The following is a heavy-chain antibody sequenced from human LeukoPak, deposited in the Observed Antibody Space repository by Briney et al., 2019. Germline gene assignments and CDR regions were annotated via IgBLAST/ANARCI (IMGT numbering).Heavy chain of an antibody. J-gene: IGHJ5*02. CDR1: GGSISSSNYY. CDR2: INHSENT. D-gene: IGHD1-26*01. V-gene: IGHV4-39*01. Sequence: SETLSLTCTVSGGSISSSNYYWSWIRQPPGKGLEWIGEINHSENTNYNPSLKSRVTISVDTSKNQFSLKLSSVTAADTAVYYCARHSGGTYYVNFDPWGQGTLVTVSS. CDR3: ARHSGGTYYVNFDP.